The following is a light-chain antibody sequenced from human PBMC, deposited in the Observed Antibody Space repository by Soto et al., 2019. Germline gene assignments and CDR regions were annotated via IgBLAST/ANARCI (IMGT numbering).Light chain of an antibody. CDR3: QLYGSSPMYT. V-gene: IGKV3-20*01. Sequence: EIVLTQSPATLSLSPGERATLSCRASQSVSNSALAWYLQKPGQAPRLLIYGASSRATGIPDRFSGGGSGTDFSLTISRLEPEDFAVYFCQLYGSSPMYTFGQGTRLET. CDR2: GAS. J-gene: IGKJ2*01. CDR1: QSVSNSA.